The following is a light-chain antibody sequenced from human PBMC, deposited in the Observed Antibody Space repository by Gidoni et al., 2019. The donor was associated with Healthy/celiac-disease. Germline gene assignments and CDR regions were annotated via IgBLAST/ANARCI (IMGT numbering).Light chain of an antibody. CDR1: SSDVGGYNY. CDR2: EVS. CDR3: SSYAGSNNFV. V-gene: IGLV2-8*01. Sequence: VTISCTGTSSDVGGYNYVSWYQQHPGKAPKLMIYEVSKRPSGVPDRFSGSKSGNTASLTVSGLQAEDEADYYCSSYAGSNNFVFGTGTKVTVL. J-gene: IGLJ1*01.